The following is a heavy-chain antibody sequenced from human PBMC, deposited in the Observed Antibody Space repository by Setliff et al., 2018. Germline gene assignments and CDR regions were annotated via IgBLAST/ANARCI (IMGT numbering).Heavy chain of an antibody. CDR2: ISSSGST. J-gene: IGHJ6*04. Sequence: SETLSLTCAVSGASFSDYYWTWIRQPPGKGLEWIGSISSSGSTYYNPPLKRQGPISVDTSRNQFSLKLYSVTASDTAVYYCARHALSFDSAWDVWGKGTTVTVSS. CDR3: ARHALSFDSAWDV. CDR1: GASFSDYY. V-gene: IGHV4-39*01. D-gene: IGHD3-9*01.